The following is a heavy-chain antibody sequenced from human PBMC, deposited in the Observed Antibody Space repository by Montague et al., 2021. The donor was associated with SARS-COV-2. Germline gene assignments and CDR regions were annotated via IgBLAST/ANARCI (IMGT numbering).Heavy chain of an antibody. CDR3: ARENTVTTFGGPYYIDS. V-gene: IGHV4-59*01. J-gene: IGHJ4*02. CDR2: IYDSGST. D-gene: IGHD4-17*01. Sequence: SETLSLTCTVSGGSISGFYWSWIRQPPGKGLEWIGYIYDSGSTNYNPSLKSRVTISVDTSKNQFSLKLSSVTAADTAVYYCARENTVTTFGGPYYIDSWGQGTLVTVSA. CDR1: GGSISGFY.